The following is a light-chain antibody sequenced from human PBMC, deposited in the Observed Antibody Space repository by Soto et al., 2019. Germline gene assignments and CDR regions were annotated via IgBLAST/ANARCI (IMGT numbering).Light chain of an antibody. CDR3: QKLNGYLEFT. V-gene: IGKV1-9*01. J-gene: IGKJ4*01. CDR1: QGISTY. Sequence: DIQLTQSPSFLSASVGDRVTITCRASQGISTYLAWYQQKLGKAPKLLIYDASTLQSGVPSRFSGSRSGTEFTLTISSLQPEDFATYYCQKLNGYLEFTFGGGTKVDIK. CDR2: DAS.